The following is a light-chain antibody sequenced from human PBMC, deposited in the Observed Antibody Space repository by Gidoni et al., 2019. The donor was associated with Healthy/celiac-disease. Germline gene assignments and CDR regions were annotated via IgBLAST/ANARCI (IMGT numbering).Light chain of an antibody. CDR2: AES. J-gene: IGKJ2*01. CDR1: QSISSY. CDR3: QQSYSTPQT. V-gene: IGKV1-39*01. Sequence: DIQMTQSPSSLSASVGDRVTITCRASQSISSYLNWYQQKPGKAPKLLIYAESSLQSGVPSRFSSSGSGTDFTLTISSLQPEDFATYYCQQSYSTPQTFGQGTKLEIK.